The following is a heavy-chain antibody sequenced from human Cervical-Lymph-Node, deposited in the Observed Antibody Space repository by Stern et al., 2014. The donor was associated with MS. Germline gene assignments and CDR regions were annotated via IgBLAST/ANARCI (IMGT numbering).Heavy chain of an antibody. CDR2: ISPKTGSA. V-gene: IGHV1-2*02. CDR1: GYTFTAYF. Sequence: QVQLVQSGGEVERPGASVKVSCKASGYTFTAYFLHWVRPAPGQWLAVIGWISPKTGSANYAQKFQDRFPMTCDTSINTGYMEVSSLRTDDTAVYYCARDRGGYSDYWGQGTLVAVSS. J-gene: IGHJ4*02. CDR3: ARDRGGYSDY. D-gene: IGHD3-16*01.